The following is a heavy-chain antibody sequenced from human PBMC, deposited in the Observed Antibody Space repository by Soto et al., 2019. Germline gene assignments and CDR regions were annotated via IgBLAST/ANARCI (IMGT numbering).Heavy chain of an antibody. CDR1: GLTFSSYG. V-gene: IGHV3-33*01. CDR3: ARDLDSYFDY. D-gene: IGHD3-9*01. J-gene: IGHJ4*02. Sequence: PGGSLRLSCAASGLTFSSYGMHWVRQAPGKGLEWVTVISYDGREKYYADSVKGRFTISRDNSKNTLYLQRNSLRAEDTAVYYCARDLDSYFDYWGQGTLVTVSS. CDR2: ISYDGREK.